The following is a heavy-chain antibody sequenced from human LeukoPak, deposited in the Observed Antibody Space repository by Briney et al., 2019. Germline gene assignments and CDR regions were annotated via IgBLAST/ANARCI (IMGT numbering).Heavy chain of an antibody. CDR1: GYTFTGYY. CDR2: INPNSGGT. D-gene: IGHD2-15*01. CDR3: AGTPRDIVVVVAATLYYCYGMDV. J-gene: IGHJ6*02. Sequence: GSSVKVSCKASGYTFTGYYMHWVRQAPGQGLEWMGWINPNSGGTNYAQKFQGRVTMTRDTSISTAYMELSRLRSDDTAVYYCAGTPRDIVVVVAATLYYCYGMDVWGQGTTVTVSS. V-gene: IGHV1-2*02.